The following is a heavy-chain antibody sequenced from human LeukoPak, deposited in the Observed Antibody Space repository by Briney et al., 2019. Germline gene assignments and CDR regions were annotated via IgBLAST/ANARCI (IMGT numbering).Heavy chain of an antibody. J-gene: IGHJ4*02. D-gene: IGHD3-22*01. CDR1: GGSFSGYY. Sequence: SETLSLTCAVYGGSFSGYYWSWIRQPPGKGLEWIGSIYHSGSTYYNPSLKSRVTISVDTSKNQFSLKLSSVTAADTAVYYCARDDSSGYYSFDYWGQGTLVTVSS. CDR2: IYHSGST. V-gene: IGHV4-34*01. CDR3: ARDDSSGYYSFDY.